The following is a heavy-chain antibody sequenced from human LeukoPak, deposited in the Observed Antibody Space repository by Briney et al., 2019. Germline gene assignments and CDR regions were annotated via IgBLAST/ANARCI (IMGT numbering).Heavy chain of an antibody. CDR1: GFTFSSYW. D-gene: IGHD4-17*01. J-gene: IGHJ3*02. V-gene: IGHV3-23*01. CDR3: AKEDYGDPQGDAFDI. CDR2: ISGSGGST. Sequence: GGSLRLSCAASGFTFSSYWMHWVRQVPGKGLVWVSAISGSGGSTYYADSVKGRFTISRDNSKNTLYLQMNSLRAEDTAVYYCAKEDYGDPQGDAFDIWGQGTMVTVSS.